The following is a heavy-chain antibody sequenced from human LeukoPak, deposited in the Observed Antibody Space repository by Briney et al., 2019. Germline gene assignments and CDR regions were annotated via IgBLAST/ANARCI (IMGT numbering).Heavy chain of an antibody. J-gene: IGHJ4*02. V-gene: IGHV4-59*01. D-gene: IGHD6-13*01. CDR2: IYYSGST. CDR3: ARGGSSSSYTAY. Sequence: SETLSLTCTVSGGSISSYYWSWIRQPPGKGLEWIGYIYYSGSTNYNPSLKSRVTISVDTSKNQFSLKLSSVTAADTAVYYCARGGSSSSYTAYWVQLTLVTGSS. CDR1: GGSISSYY.